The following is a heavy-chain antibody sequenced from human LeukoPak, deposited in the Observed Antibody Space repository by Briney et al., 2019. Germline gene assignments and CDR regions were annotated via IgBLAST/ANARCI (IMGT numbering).Heavy chain of an antibody. D-gene: IGHD7-27*01. Sequence: SETLSLTCTVSGGSISSGGYYWSWIRQPPGKGLEWIGYIYHSGSTYYNPSLKSRVTISVDRSKNQFSLKLSSVTAADTAVYYCARSGDRSSGLIDYWGQGTLVTVSS. V-gene: IGHV4-30-2*01. J-gene: IGHJ4*02. CDR2: IYHSGST. CDR1: GGSISSGGYY. CDR3: ARSGDRSSGLIDY.